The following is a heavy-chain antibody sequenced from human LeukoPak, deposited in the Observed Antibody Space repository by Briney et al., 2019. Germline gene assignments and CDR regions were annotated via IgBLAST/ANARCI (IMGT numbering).Heavy chain of an antibody. CDR1: GFTFSTYA. V-gene: IGHV3-23*01. CDR2: IGGSGGST. D-gene: IGHD3-22*01. J-gene: IGHJ4*02. CDR3: AKSSYYDASGYYREYYFDY. Sequence: PGGSLRLSCAASGFTFSTYAMSWVRQAPGKGLEWVSAIGGSGGSTYYADSVKGRFTISRDNSKNTLYLQMNSLRAEDTAVYYCAKSSYYDASGYYREYYFDYWGQGTLVTASS.